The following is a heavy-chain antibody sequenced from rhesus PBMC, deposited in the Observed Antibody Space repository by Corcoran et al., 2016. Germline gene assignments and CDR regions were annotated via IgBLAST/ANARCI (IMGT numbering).Heavy chain of an antibody. CDR3: ARSGAWAGLDY. Sequence: QVQLQESGPGLVKPSETLSLTCAVSGYSISSGYYWSWIRQPPGKGLEWIGYITYSGRTSYNPSLKSLVTISRDTAKNQFSLKLSSVTAADTAVYYCARSGAWAGLDYWGQGVLVTVSS. J-gene: IGHJ4*01. D-gene: IGHD6-37*01. CDR2: ITYSGRT. V-gene: IGHV4-122*02. CDR1: GYSISSGYY.